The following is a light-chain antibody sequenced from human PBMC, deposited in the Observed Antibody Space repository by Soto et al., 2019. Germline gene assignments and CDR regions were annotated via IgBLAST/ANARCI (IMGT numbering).Light chain of an antibody. J-gene: IGKJ5*01. CDR1: QSPLYSFNNKNY. Sequence: DIVMTQSPDSLTVSLGERATINCKSSQSPLYSFNNKNYLAWYQQKPGQPPRLVVYDSTLRANGVPDRFGGSRSGTEFTLNINILRAEYMAGYYSHHRHVWPAITSGQGTRLEIK. V-gene: IGKV4-1*01. CDR2: DST. CDR3: HHRHVWPAIT.